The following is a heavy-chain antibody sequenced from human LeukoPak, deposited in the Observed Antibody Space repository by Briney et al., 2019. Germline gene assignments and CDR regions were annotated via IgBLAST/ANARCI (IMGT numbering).Heavy chain of an antibody. D-gene: IGHD2-2*01. CDR2: IGSSSSYI. CDR3: ARDGQYCSSSDCYFDY. J-gene: IGHJ4*02. Sequence: GGSLRLSCAASEFTFSSYVMAWVRQAPGKGLEWVSSIGSSSSYIHYADSVKGRFTISRDNAKNSLYLQMNSLRVEDTAMYYCARDGQYCSSSDCYFDYWGQGTLVTVSS. CDR1: EFTFSSYV. V-gene: IGHV3-21*01.